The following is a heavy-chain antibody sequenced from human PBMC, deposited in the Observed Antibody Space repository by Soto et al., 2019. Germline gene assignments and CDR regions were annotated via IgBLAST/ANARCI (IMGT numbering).Heavy chain of an antibody. CDR3: ARVGLYCTNGVCYRLFDY. J-gene: IGHJ4*02. D-gene: IGHD2-8*01. CDR2: TYYRSKWYN. Sequence: SQTLSLTCAISGDSVSSNCAASIWFRQYPSRGLEWLGRTYYRSKWYNDYAVSVKSRITINPDTSKNQFSLQLNSVTPEDTAVYYCARVGLYCTNGVCYRLFDYWGQGTLVTVSS. CDR1: GDSVSSNCAA. V-gene: IGHV6-1*01.